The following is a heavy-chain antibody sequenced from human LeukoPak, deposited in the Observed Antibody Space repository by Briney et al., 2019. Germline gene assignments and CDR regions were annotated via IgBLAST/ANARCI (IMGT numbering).Heavy chain of an antibody. J-gene: IGHJ4*02. D-gene: IGHD5-12*01. CDR3: ARRSSGYDFLYEDY. Sequence: ASVKVSCKASGGTFSSYAISWVRQAPGQGLEWMGWMNPNSGNTGYAQKFQGRVTMTRNTSISTAYMELSSLRSEDTAVYYCARRSSGYDFLYEDYWGQGTLITVSS. CDR2: MNPNSGNT. CDR1: GGTFSSYA. V-gene: IGHV1-8*02.